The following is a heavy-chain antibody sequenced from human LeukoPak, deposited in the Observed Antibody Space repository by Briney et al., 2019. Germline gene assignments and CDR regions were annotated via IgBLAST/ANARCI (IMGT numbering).Heavy chain of an antibody. CDR2: IIPILGIA. Sequence: SVKVSCKASGGTFSSYAISWVRQAPGQGLEWMGRIIPILGIANYAQKFQGRVTITADKSTSTAYMELSSLRSEDTAVYYCAXDTIAAASXWFDPWGQGTLVTVSS. CDR3: AXDTIAAASXWFDP. D-gene: IGHD6-13*01. CDR1: GGTFSSYA. J-gene: IGHJ5*02. V-gene: IGHV1-69*04.